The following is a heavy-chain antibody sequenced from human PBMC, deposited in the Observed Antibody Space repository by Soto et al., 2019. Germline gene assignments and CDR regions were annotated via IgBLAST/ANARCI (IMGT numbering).Heavy chain of an antibody. V-gene: IGHV4-4*02. CDR2: IYHSGST. J-gene: IGHJ4*02. CDR3: ARETTYCSGGSCSTYFDY. Sequence: SETLSLTCAVSGGSISSSNWWSWVRQPPGKGLEWIGEIYHSGSTNYNPSLKSRVTISVDKSKNQFSLKLSSVTAADTAVYYCARETTYCSGGSCSTYFDYWGQGTLVTVSS. CDR1: GGSISSSNW. D-gene: IGHD2-15*01.